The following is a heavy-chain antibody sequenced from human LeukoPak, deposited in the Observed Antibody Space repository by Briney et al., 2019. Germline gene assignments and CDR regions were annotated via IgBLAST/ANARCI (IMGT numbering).Heavy chain of an antibody. J-gene: IGHJ4*02. D-gene: IGHD2-21*02. CDR1: GFTFSSYA. CDR3: ARDHEIVVVTAMSGY. V-gene: IGHV3-30-3*01. CDR2: ISYDGSNK. Sequence: GGSLRLSCAASGFTFSSYAMHWVRQAPGKVLEWVAVISYDGSNKYYADSVKGRFTISRDNSKNTLYLQMNSLRAEDTAVYYCARDHEIVVVTAMSGYWGQGTLVTVSS.